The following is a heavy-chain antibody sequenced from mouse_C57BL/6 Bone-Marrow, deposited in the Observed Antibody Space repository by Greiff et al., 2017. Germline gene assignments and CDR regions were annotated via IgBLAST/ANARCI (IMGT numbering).Heavy chain of an antibody. V-gene: IGHV1-61*01. J-gene: IGHJ3*01. D-gene: IGHD2-4*01. CDR1: GYTFTSYW. CDR3: AIGIYYDYDWFAY. Sequence: QVQLQQSGAELVRPGSSVKLSCKASGYTFTSYWMDWVKQRPGQGLEWIGNIYPSDSETHYNQKFKDKATLTVDKSSSTAYMQLSSLTSEDSAVYDCAIGIYYDYDWFAYWGQGTLVTVSA. CDR2: IYPSDSET.